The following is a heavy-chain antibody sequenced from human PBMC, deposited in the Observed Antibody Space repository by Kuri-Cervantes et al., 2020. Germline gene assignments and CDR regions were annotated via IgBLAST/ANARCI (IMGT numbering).Heavy chain of an antibody. CDR3: ARDRDSSGYYSPNFDY. D-gene: IGHD3-22*01. V-gene: IGHV3-30*19. CDR2: ISYDGSNK. CDR1: GFTFSSYG. Sequence: LSLTCAASGFTFSSYGTHWVRQAPGKGLEWVAVISYDGSNKYYADSVKGRFTISRDNSKNTLYLQMNSLRAEDTAVYYCARDRDSSGYYSPNFDYWGQGTLVTVSS. J-gene: IGHJ4*02.